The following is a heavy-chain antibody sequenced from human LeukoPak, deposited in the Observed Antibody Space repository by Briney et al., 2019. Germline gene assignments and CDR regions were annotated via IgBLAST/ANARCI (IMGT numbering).Heavy chain of an antibody. CDR3: AKSSSGNYPPTGY. J-gene: IGHJ4*02. Sequence: GGSVRLSCAASGFTFSSYDVSWVRQAQGKGLEWVSAISGSGDRTHYADSVKGRFTISRDNSKNTLYLQINSLRAEDTAVYYCAKSSSGNYPPTGYWGRGTLVTVSS. CDR1: GFTFSSYD. V-gene: IGHV3-23*01. CDR2: ISGSGDRT. D-gene: IGHD1-26*01.